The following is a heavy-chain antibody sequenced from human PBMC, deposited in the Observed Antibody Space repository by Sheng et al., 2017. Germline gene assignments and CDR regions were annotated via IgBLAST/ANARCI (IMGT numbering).Heavy chain of an antibody. Sequence: VQLVESGGGLVQPGGSLRLSCAASGFTFSTYAMHWVRQAPGKGLEWVALIWSDGSIQYYGDSVKGRFTISRDNSNNMLYLQMNSLRNEDTAVYYCAKGYRNVDYWGQGTLVTVSS. CDR2: IWSDGSIQ. CDR3: AKGYRNVDY. CDR1: GFTFSTYA. V-gene: IGHV3-33*06. J-gene: IGHJ4*02. D-gene: IGHD1-1*01.